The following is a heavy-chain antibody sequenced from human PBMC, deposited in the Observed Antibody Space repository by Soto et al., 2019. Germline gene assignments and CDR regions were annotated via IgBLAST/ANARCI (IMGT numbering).Heavy chain of an antibody. CDR2: IWHAGMNK. CDR3: ARDRGSDDPIDY. V-gene: IGHV3-33*01. J-gene: IGHJ4*02. Sequence: PGGSLRLSCAASGFTFSSYGMHWVRQAPGKGLEWVAVIWHAGMNKYYADSVRGRFTISRDNSKNTLYLQMNSLRAEDTAVYYCARDRGSDDPIDYWGQGTPVTVSS. D-gene: IGHD3-10*01. CDR1: GFTFSSYG.